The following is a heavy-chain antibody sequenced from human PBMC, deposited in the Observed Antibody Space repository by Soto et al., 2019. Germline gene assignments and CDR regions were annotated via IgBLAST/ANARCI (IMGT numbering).Heavy chain of an antibody. CDR3: TTSDISRPFVVVPAAMNYFDY. CDR2: IKSKTDGGTT. J-gene: IGHJ4*02. Sequence: GGSLRLSCAASGFTFSNAWMSWVRQAPGKGLEWVGRIKSKTDGGTTDYAAPVKGRFTISRDDSKNTLYLQMNSLKTEDTAVYYCTTSDISRPFVVVPAAMNYFDYWGQGTLVTVSS. D-gene: IGHD2-2*01. CDR1: GFTFSNAW. V-gene: IGHV3-15*01.